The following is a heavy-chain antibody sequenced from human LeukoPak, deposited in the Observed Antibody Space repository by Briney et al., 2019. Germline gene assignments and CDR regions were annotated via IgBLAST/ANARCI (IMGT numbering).Heavy chain of an antibody. J-gene: IGHJ3*02. CDR2: IYHSGNT. D-gene: IGHD1-26*01. V-gene: IGHV4-38-2*02. CDR1: GYSISSGYY. CDR3: ARGFRGSSYVWDAFHI. Sequence: PSETLSLTCSVSGYSISSGYYWGWIRQPPGKGLEWIGSIYHSGNTDYNPSLKSRVTISRDTSKNQFSLNLSSVTAADTAVYYCARGFRGSSYVWDAFHIWGQGTMVTVSS.